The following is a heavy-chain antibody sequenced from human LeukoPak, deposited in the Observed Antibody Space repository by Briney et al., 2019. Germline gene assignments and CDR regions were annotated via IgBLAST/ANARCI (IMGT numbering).Heavy chain of an antibody. CDR1: DGSISSYY. V-gene: IGHV4-4*07. CDR2: IYTSGSS. D-gene: IGHD6-19*01. CDR3: ARDISVAGSFLLFDY. J-gene: IGHJ4*02. Sequence: SETLSLTCTVSDGSISSYYWSWIRQPAGKGLEWIGRIYTSGSSNSNPSLKSRVTMSADTSKNQFSLKLSSVTAADTAVYYCARDISVAGSFLLFDYWGQGTLVTVSS.